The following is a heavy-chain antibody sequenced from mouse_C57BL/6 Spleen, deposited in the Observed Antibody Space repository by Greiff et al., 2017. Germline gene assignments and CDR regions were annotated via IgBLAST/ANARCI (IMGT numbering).Heavy chain of an antibody. CDR1: GYAFSSSW. CDR3: ARSQLDYYAMDY. CDR2: IYPGDGDT. D-gene: IGHD4-1*02. V-gene: IGHV1-82*01. J-gene: IGHJ4*01. Sequence: VQLQESGPELVKPGASVKISCKASGYAFSSSWMNWVKQRPGKGLEWIGRIYPGDGDTNYNGKFKGKATLTADKSSSTAYMQLSSLTSEDSAVYFCARSQLDYYAMDYWGQGTSVTVSS.